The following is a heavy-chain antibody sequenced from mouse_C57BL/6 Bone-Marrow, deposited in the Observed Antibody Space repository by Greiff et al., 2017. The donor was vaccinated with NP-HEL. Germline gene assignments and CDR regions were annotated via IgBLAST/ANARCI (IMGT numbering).Heavy chain of an antibody. CDR1: GFNIKDYY. CDR2: IDPEDGET. J-gene: IGHJ2*01. CDR3: ASPFTTVVATGYFDY. D-gene: IGHD1-1*01. V-gene: IGHV14-2*01. Sequence: VQLQQSGAELVKPGASVKLSCTASGFNIKDYYMHWVKQRTEQGLEWIGRIDPEDGETKYAPKFQGKATITADPSSNTAYLQLSSLTSEDTAVYYCASPFTTVVATGYFDYWGQGTTLTVSS.